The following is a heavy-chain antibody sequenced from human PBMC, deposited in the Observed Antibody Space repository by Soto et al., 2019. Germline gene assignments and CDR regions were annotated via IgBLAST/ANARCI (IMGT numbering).Heavy chain of an antibody. CDR2: IYYSGST. J-gene: IGHJ6*03. D-gene: IGHD3-3*01. Sequence: NPSETLSLTCTVSGGPISSSSYYWGWIRQPPGKGLEWIGSIYYSGSTYYNPSLKSRVTISVDTSKNQFSLKLSSVTAADTAVYYCARTIFGVVIHYNPIRNYYYMDVWGKGTTVTVSS. V-gene: IGHV4-39*01. CDR3: ARTIFGVVIHYNPIRNYYYMDV. CDR1: GGPISSSSYY.